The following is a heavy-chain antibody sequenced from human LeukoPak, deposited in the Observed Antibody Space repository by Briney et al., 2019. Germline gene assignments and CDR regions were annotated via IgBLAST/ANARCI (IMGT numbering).Heavy chain of an antibody. V-gene: IGHV3-21*01. Sequence: PGRSLRLSCAASGFTFSSYAMHWVRQAPGQGLEWVSCISSRSSYIYYADSVKGRFTISRDNAKNSLYLQMNSLRADDTAVYYCARDWGTETAMVPPDYWGQGTLVTVSS. CDR2: ISSRSSYI. D-gene: IGHD5-18*01. CDR3: ARDWGTETAMVPPDY. J-gene: IGHJ4*02. CDR1: GFTFSSYA.